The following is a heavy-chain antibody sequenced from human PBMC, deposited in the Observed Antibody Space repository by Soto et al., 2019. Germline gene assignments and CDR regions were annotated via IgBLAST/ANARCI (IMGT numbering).Heavy chain of an antibody. Sequence: PSETLSLTCTVSGGSINTYHWNWIRQSPGKGLEWIGYASYTGRTNYNPSLKSRVNISVDTSKNQFSLNLTSMTAADTAVYYCARLQSTVVPAIDLWGQGTMVTVSS. V-gene: IGHV4-59*03. CDR2: ASYTGRT. CDR3: ARLQSTVVPAIDL. CDR1: GGSINTYH. J-gene: IGHJ3*01. D-gene: IGHD4-17*01.